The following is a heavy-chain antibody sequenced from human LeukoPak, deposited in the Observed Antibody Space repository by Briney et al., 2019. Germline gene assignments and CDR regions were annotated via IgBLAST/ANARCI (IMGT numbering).Heavy chain of an antibody. D-gene: IGHD3-22*01. CDR1: GGTFSSYG. CDR3: VRDYDTSGPHKNYFGF. J-gene: IGHJ4*03. V-gene: IGHV1-69*06. Sequence: ASVKVSCKAPGGTFSSYGLSWVRQAPGRGLEWMGRIIPIFDTAHYTQRLQGRVTFTADKSTGTAFMELGSLRSEDTATYYCVRDYDTSGPHKNYFGFWGHRALVTVSS. CDR2: IIPIFDTA.